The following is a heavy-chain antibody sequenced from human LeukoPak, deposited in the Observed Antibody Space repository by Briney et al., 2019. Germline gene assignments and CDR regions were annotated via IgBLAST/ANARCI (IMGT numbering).Heavy chain of an antibody. V-gene: IGHV3-48*03. CDR2: ISSSGSTK. CDR1: AFTFSSYE. CDR3: ARDLDPNYYYYMDV. J-gene: IGHJ6*03. Sequence: GGSLRLSCAASAFTFSSYEMNWVRQAPGKGLEWVSYISSSGSTKSYADSVKGRSTISRDNAKNSLYLQMNSLRAEDTAVYYCARDLDPNYYYYMDVWGKGTTVTISS.